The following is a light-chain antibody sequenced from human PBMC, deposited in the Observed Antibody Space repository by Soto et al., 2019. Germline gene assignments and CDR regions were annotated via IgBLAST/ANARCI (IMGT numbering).Light chain of an antibody. V-gene: IGKV1-6*01. Sequence: IQMTQSPSSLSASVGDRVSITCLSSQGISNELGWYKQRPGKDPKVLIYGASNLQSGVPSRSSGSASGTDFTIKISSMQTEDFATYYCLQDYTYPWTFGQGTKVDIK. CDR2: GAS. J-gene: IGKJ1*01. CDR3: LQDYTYPWT. CDR1: QGISNE.